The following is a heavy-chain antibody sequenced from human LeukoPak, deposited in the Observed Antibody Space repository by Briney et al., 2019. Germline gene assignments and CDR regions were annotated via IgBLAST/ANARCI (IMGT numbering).Heavy chain of an antibody. CDR3: ARGARYCDSSGYLLFDY. D-gene: IGHD3-22*01. V-gene: IGHV1-8*01. J-gene: IGHJ4*02. CDR2: MNPNSGNT. CDR1: GYTFTSYD. Sequence: GASVKVSCKASGYTFTSYDINWVRQATGQGLEWMGWMNPNSGNTGYAQKFQGRGTMTRNTSISTAYMELSSLRSEDTAVYYCARGARYCDSSGYLLFDYWGQGTLVTVSS.